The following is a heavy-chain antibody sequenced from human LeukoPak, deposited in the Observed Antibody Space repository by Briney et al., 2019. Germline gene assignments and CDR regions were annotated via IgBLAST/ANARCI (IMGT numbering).Heavy chain of an antibody. CDR1: GFTFNTYG. CDR2: ISYDGSQK. Sequence: GGSLRLSCVASGFTFNTYGMHWVRQAPGKGLEWMAMISYDGSQKYHADSVTGRLTIFRDNSKNTLYLQMNSLRDDDTAVYYCAKDQTDFWSGYYDYWGQGSLVTVSS. CDR3: AKDQTDFWSGYYDY. V-gene: IGHV3-30*18. J-gene: IGHJ4*02. D-gene: IGHD3-3*01.